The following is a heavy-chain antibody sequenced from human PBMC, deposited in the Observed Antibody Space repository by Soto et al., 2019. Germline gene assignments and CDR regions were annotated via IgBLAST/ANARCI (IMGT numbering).Heavy chain of an antibody. V-gene: IGHV3-66*01. CDR3: AREDGYRGGDAFDI. CDR1: GFTVSSNY. J-gene: IGHJ3*02. Sequence: GSLRLSCAASGFTVSSNYMSWVRQAPGKGPEWVSVIYSGGSTYYADSVKGRFTISRDNSKNTLYLQMNSLRAEDTAVYYCAREDGYRGGDAFDIWGQGTMVTVSS. CDR2: IYSGGST. D-gene: IGHD5-12*01.